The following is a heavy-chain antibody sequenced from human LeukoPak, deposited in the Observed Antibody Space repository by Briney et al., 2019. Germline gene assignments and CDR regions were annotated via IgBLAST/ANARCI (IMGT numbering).Heavy chain of an antibody. CDR2: ISAYNGNT. D-gene: IGHD3-10*01. V-gene: IGHV1-18*01. Sequence: XXLXXMGWISAYNGNTNYAQKLQGRVTMTTDTSTSTAYMELRSLRSDDTAVYYCARDEYYGSGIGNYWGQGTLVTVSS. CDR3: ARDEYYGSGIGNY. J-gene: IGHJ4*02.